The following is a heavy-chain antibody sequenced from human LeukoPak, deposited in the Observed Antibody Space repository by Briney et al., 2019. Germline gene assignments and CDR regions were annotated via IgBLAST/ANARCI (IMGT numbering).Heavy chain of an antibody. D-gene: IGHD2-15*01. J-gene: IGHJ4*02. V-gene: IGHV3-53*01. Sequence: PGGSLRLSCAASGFTVSSNYVSWVRQAPGKGLELVSVIYSGGSTNYADSVKGQFTISRDNSKNTLYLQMNRLRAEDTAVYYCARDPDCSGGTCYFDYWGQGTLVTVSS. CDR3: ARDPDCSGGTCYFDY. CDR1: GFTVSSNY. CDR2: IYSGGST.